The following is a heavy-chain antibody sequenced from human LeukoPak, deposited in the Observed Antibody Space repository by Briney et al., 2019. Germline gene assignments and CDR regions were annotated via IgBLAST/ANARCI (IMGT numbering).Heavy chain of an antibody. CDR1: GGSISSSSYY. J-gene: IGHJ4*02. D-gene: IGHD1-1*01. CDR3: ARGTPGSSTFDY. V-gene: IGHV4-39*01. Sequence: PSETLSLTCTVSGGSISSSSYYWGWIRQPPGKGLEWIGSIYYSGSTYYNPSLKSRVTISVDTSKNQFSLKLSSVTAADTAVYYCARGTPGSSTFDYWGQGTLVTVSS. CDR2: IYYSGST.